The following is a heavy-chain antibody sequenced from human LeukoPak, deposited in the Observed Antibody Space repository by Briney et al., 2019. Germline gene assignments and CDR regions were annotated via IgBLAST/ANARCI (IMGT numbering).Heavy chain of an antibody. CDR2: FIPVFNVV. CDR1: GGTVRNYA. D-gene: IGHD1-26*01. CDR3: ANWESKTRGGAFDI. Sequence: SVKVSCKVSGGTVRNYAISWVRQAPGQGLEWMGGFIPVFNVVTYAQKFQGRVTITADEPTSTVYMELTSLTSEDTAIFYCANWESKTRGGAFDIWGQGTAVTVSS. J-gene: IGHJ3*02. V-gene: IGHV1-69*01.